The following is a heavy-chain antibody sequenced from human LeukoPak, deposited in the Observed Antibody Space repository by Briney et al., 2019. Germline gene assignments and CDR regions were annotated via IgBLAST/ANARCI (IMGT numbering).Heavy chain of an antibody. V-gene: IGHV4-61*09. D-gene: IGHD5-24*01. CDR2: IYTSGSP. CDR1: GGSNSSGSIY. CDR3: ARGRRDGYTLYYMDV. J-gene: IGHJ6*03. Sequence: SETLSLTCTVSGGSNSSGSIYWSWIRQPAGKGLEWIGHIYTSGSPNYNPSLKSRVTISLDTSKNQFSLKLSSVTAADTAVYYCARGRRDGYTLYYMDVWGKGTKVTVSS.